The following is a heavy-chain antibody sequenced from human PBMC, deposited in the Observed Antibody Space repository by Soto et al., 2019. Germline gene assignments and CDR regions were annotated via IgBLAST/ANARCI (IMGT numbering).Heavy chain of an antibody. CDR2: IIPILGIA. Sequence: QVQLVQSGAEVKKPGSSVKVSCKASGGTFSSYTISWVRQAPGQGLEWMGRIIPILGIANYAQKFQGRVTITADKSTSTAYMELSSLRSQDTAVYYCAMGEFGRDRYYYYYYMDVWGKGTTVTVSS. D-gene: IGHD3-16*01. CDR3: AMGEFGRDRYYYYYYMDV. CDR1: GGTFSSYT. J-gene: IGHJ6*03. V-gene: IGHV1-69*02.